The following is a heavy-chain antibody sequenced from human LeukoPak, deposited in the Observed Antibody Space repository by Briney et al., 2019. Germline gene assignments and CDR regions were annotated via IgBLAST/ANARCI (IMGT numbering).Heavy chain of an antibody. D-gene: IGHD3-10*01. CDR1: GYTFTGYY. CDR2: INPNSGGT. Sequence: ASVKVSCKASGYTFTGYYMHWVRQAPGQGLEWMGWINPNSGGTNYAQKFQGRVTMTRDTSISTAYMELSSLRSEDTAVYYCARDQFGEPAPYYFDYWGQGTLVTVSS. J-gene: IGHJ4*02. CDR3: ARDQFGEPAPYYFDY. V-gene: IGHV1-2*02.